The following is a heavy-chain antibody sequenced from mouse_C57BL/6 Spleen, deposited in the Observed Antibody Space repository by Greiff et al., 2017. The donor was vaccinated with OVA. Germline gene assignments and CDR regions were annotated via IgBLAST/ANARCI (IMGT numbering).Heavy chain of an antibody. CDR1: GFTFSDYY. CDR2: INYDGSST. J-gene: IGHJ4*01. D-gene: IGHD1-1*01. CDR3: ARDQSYYGSSYAMDY. V-gene: IGHV5-16*01. Sequence: EVMLVESEGGLVQPGSSMKLSCTASGFTFSDYYMAWVRQVPEKGLEWVANINYDGSSTYYLDSLKSRFIISRDNAKNILYLQMSSLKSENTATYYCARDQSYYGSSYAMDYWGQGTSVTVSS.